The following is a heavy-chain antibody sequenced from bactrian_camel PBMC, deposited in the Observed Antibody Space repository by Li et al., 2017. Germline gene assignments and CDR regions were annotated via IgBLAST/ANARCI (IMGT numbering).Heavy chain of an antibody. V-gene: IGHV3S25*01. CDR3: ASRAWASGWHMAT. CDR1: TFTSNHCG. Sequence: QLVESGGGSVQAGGSLTLSCTAPTFTSNHCGVHWFRQAPGKGLEWVSDIASGGGGTYYADSVKGRFTTSRDNAKKSVYLQLNSLKTGVMAMYYCASRAWASGWHMATGARGPRSPSP. J-gene: IGHJ4*01. D-gene: IGHD7*01. CDR2: IASGGGGT.